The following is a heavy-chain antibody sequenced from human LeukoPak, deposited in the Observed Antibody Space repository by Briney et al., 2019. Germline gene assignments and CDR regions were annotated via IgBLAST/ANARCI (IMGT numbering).Heavy chain of an antibody. CDR1: GFTFSNYW. CDR3: VVRSGWLFDY. D-gene: IGHD6-19*01. V-gene: IGHV3-7*01. Sequence: GGSLRLSCAGTGFTFSNYWMNWVRQAPGKGLEWVANIKEDGSRINYVDSVKGRFTISRDNAKNSVYLQMDNLRAEDTAVYYCVVRSGWLFDYWGQGILVAVSS. J-gene: IGHJ4*02. CDR2: IKEDGSRI.